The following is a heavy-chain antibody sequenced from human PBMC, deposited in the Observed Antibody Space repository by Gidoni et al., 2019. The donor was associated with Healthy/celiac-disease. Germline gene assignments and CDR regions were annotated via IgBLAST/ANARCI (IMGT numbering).Heavy chain of an antibody. Sequence: QVQLVESGGGVVQPGRSLRLSCAASGFTFSSYAMHWVRQTPGKRLEWVAVISYDGSNKYYADSVKGRFTISRDNSKNTLYLQMNSLRAEDTAVYYCARWELVLWFVYWGQGTLVTVSS. V-gene: IGHV3-30-3*01. D-gene: IGHD3-10*01. J-gene: IGHJ4*02. CDR2: ISYDGSNK. CDR1: GFTFSSYA. CDR3: ARWELVLWFVY.